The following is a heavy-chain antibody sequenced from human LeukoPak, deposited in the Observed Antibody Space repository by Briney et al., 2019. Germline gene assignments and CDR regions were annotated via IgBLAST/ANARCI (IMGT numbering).Heavy chain of an antibody. J-gene: IGHJ4*02. CDR1: GFTFSSYW. V-gene: IGHV3-7*01. D-gene: IGHD3-3*01. CDR3: ARQGFWSGYYFDY. Sequence: GGSLRHSCAASGFTFSSYWMTWVRQAPGKGLEWVANINQDGTEKYYVDSVKGRFTISRDNAKNSLYLQMSSQRAEDTAVYYCARQGFWSGYYFDYWGQGTLVTVSS. CDR2: INQDGTEK.